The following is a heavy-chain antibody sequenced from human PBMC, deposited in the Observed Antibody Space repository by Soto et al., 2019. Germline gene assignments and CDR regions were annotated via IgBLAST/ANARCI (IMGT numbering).Heavy chain of an antibody. Sequence: TSETLSLTCTVSGGSINNYYCNWVRQPPGKGLEWIGSSHYSGTTHYNPSLESRVTISADRAKNQFSLKLNSVTAADTAVYYCAGDTYGMDVWGQGTTVTVSS. J-gene: IGHJ6*02. CDR1: GGSINNYY. V-gene: IGHV4-59*01. CDR3: AGDTYGMDV. CDR2: SHYSGTT.